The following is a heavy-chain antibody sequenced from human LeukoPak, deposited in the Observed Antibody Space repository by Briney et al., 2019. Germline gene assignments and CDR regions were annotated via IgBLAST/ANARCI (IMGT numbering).Heavy chain of an antibody. J-gene: IGHJ4*02. CDR2: ISAYNGNT. CDR1: GYTFTSYG. Sequence: ASVKVSCKGSGYTFTSYGISWVRQAPGQGREWMGWISAYNGNTNYAQKLQGRVTMTTDTSTSTAYMELRSLRSDDTAVYYCARDRGIAAAGPLSDCFDYWGQGTLVTVSS. V-gene: IGHV1-18*01. CDR3: ARDRGIAAAGPLSDCFDY. D-gene: IGHD6-13*01.